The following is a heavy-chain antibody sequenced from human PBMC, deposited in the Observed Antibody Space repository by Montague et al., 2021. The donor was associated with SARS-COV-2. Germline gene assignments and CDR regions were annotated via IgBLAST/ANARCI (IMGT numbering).Heavy chain of an antibody. CDR3: ARGRVVGALAFYYYYGMDV. CDR2: INHSGST. V-gene: IGHV4-34*01. CDR1: GGSFSGYY. D-gene: IGHD1-26*01. J-gene: IGHJ6*02. Sequence: SETLSLTCAVYGGSFSGYYWSWIRQPPGKGLEWIGEINHSGSTNYNPSLKSRVTISVDTSKNQSSLKLSSVTAADTAVYYCARGRVVGALAFYYYYGMDVWGQGTTVTVSS.